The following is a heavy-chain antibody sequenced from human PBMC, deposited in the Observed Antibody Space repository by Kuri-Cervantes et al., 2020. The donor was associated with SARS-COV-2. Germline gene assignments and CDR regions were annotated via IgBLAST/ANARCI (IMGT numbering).Heavy chain of an antibody. D-gene: IGHD3-22*01. Sequence: GESLKISCAASGFTFSSYWMHWVRQAPGKGLVWVSRINSDGSSTSYADSVKGRFTISRDNAKNTLYLQMNSLRAEDTAVYYCARDRYAYYDSSGYTGRGDAFDIWGQETLVTVSS. CDR1: GFTFSSYW. CDR3: ARDRYAYYDSSGYTGRGDAFDI. J-gene: IGHJ3*02. CDR2: INSDGSST. V-gene: IGHV3-74*01.